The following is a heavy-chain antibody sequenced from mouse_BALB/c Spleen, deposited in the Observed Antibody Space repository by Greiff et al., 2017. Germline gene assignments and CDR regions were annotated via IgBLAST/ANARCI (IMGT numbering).Heavy chain of an antibody. CDR2: IWAGGST. CDR3: AREGEIYYDFDY. CDR1: GFSLTSYG. D-gene: IGHD2-4*01. Sequence: VMLVESGPGLVAPSQSLSITCTVSGFSLTSYGVHWVRQPPGKGLEWLGVIWAGGSTNYNSALMSRLSISKDNSKSQVFLKMNSLQTDDTAMYYCAREGEIYYDFDYWGQGTTLTVSS. J-gene: IGHJ2*01. V-gene: IGHV2-9*02.